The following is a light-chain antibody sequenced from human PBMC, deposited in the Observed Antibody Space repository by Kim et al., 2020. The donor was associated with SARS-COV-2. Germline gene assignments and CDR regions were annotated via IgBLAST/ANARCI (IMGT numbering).Light chain of an antibody. Sequence: GQSITISCTGTNSDVGGYEYVSWYQQYPNKAPKLLIFDVIKRPSGVSNRFSGSKSGNTASLTISGLQADDEADYYCCSHSTTSTYLFGTGTKVTVL. CDR3: CSHSTTSTYL. J-gene: IGLJ1*01. CDR1: NSDVGGYEY. V-gene: IGLV2-14*04. CDR2: DVI.